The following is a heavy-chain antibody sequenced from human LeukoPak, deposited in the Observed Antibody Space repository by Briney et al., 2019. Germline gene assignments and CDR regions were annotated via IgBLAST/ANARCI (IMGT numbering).Heavy chain of an antibody. J-gene: IGHJ2*01. Sequence: ASVKVSCKASGYTFTSYGISWVRQAPGQGLEWMGWISAYNGNTNYAQKLQGRVTMTTDTSTSTAYMELRSLRSDDTAVYYCVRDHRDDYGDYGLVGDWYFDLWGRGTLVTVSS. CDR1: GYTFTSYG. CDR3: VRDHRDDYGDYGLVGDWYFDL. V-gene: IGHV1-18*01. CDR2: ISAYNGNT. D-gene: IGHD4-17*01.